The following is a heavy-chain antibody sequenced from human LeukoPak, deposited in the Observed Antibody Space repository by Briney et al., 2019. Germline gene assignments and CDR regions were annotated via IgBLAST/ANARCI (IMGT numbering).Heavy chain of an antibody. V-gene: IGHV3-15*05. D-gene: IGHD3-3*01. CDR2: IKSKTDGGTT. CDR1: GFTFSNAW. Sequence: SGGSLRLSCAASGFTFSNAWMSWVRQAPGKGLEWVGRIKSKTDGGTTDYAAPVKGRFTISRDDSKNTLYLQMSSLRAEDTAVYYCVKDQGYYDFWSGYEYFHHWGQGTLVTVSS. CDR3: VKDQGYYDFWSGYEYFHH. J-gene: IGHJ1*01.